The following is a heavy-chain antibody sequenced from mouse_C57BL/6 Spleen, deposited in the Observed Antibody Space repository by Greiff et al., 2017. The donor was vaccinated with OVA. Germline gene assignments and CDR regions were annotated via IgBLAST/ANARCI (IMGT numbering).Heavy chain of an antibody. CDR2: INPSSGYT. CDR3: AIDGYYGLDY. V-gene: IGHV1-7*01. Sequence: QVQLQQSGAELAQPGASVKLSCKASGYTFTSYWMHWVKQRPGQGLEWIGYINPSSGYTKYNQKFKDKATLTADKSARTAYMQLSSLTYEDSAVYYCAIDGYYGLDYWGQGTTLTVSS. J-gene: IGHJ2*01. CDR1: GYTFTSYW. D-gene: IGHD2-3*01.